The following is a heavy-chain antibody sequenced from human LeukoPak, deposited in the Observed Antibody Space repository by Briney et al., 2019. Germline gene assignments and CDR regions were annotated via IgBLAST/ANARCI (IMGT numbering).Heavy chain of an antibody. CDR2: ISSSGSTI. J-gene: IGHJ6*04. D-gene: IGHD3-10*01. Sequence: PGGSLRLSCAASGFTFSSYEMNWVRQAPGKGLEWVSYISSSGSTIYYADSVKGRFTISRDNAKNSLYLQMNSLRAEDTAVYYCARGRSLWFGVDYYYYGMDVWGKGTTVTVSS. CDR1: GFTFSSYE. V-gene: IGHV3-48*03. CDR3: ARGRSLWFGVDYYYYGMDV.